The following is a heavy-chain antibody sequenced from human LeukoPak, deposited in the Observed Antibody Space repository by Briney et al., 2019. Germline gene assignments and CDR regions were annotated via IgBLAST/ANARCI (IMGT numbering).Heavy chain of an antibody. CDR3: ARGAATMVRGVGMDV. Sequence: PGGSLRLSCAASGFTFSSYSMNWVRQAPGEGLEWVSSISSSSSYIYYADSVKGRFTISRDNAKNSLYLQMNSLRAEDTAVYYCARGAATMVRGVGMDVWGQGTTVTVSS. D-gene: IGHD3-10*01. CDR1: GFTFSSYS. V-gene: IGHV3-21*01. J-gene: IGHJ6*02. CDR2: ISSSSSYI.